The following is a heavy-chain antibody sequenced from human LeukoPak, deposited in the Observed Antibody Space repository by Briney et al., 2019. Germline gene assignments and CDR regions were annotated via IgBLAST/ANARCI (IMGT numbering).Heavy chain of an antibody. Sequence: PSETLSLTCSVSGDSFTSDYWSWIRQPPGKGLEWIGYISYTGSTKSNPALKSRVTISGDRSKNQFSLKMTSVTAADTAVYYCAKSHPAVTTTDWYFDLXXXGXLVTVSS. CDR2: ISYTGST. D-gene: IGHD4-17*01. CDR1: GDSFTSDY. V-gene: IGHV4-59*01. CDR3: AKSHPAVTTTDWYFDL. J-gene: IGHJ2*01.